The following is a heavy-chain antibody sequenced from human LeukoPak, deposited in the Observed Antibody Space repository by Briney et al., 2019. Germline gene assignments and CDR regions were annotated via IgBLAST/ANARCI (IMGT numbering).Heavy chain of an antibody. Sequence: SETLSLTCTVSGGSISSYYWSWIRHPPGKGLEWIGYIYYSGSTNYNPSLKSRVTISVDTSKNQFSLKLSSVTAADTAVYYCARRYSGSYFGNXFDIWGQGTMVTVSS. J-gene: IGHJ3*02. CDR1: GGSISSYY. D-gene: IGHD1-26*01. CDR2: IYYSGST. V-gene: IGHV4-59*08. CDR3: ARRYSGSYFGNXFDI.